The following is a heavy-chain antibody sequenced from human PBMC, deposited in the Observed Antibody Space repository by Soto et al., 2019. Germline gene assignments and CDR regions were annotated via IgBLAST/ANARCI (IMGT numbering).Heavy chain of an antibody. D-gene: IGHD3-3*01. CDR3: ARVKGYDFWSGYYFRGWFDP. Sequence: ASVKVSCKASGYTFTGYYMHWVRQAPGQGLEWMGWINPNSGNTNYAQKLQGRVTMTTDTSTSTAYMELRSLRSDDTAVYYCARVKGYDFWSGYYFRGWFDPWGQGTLVTVSS. J-gene: IGHJ5*02. V-gene: IGHV1-18*04. CDR2: INPNSGNT. CDR1: GYTFTGYY.